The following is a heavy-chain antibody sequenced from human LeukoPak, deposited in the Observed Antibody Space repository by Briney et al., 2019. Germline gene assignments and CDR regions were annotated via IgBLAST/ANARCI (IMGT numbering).Heavy chain of an antibody. Sequence: GGSLRLSCAASGXTFSSYEMNWVRQAPGKGLEWVSYISSSGSTIYYADSVKGRFTISRDNAKNSLYLQMNSLRAEDTAVYYCARGSSSWYTYGMDVWGQGTTVTVSS. D-gene: IGHD6-13*01. CDR3: ARGSSSWYTYGMDV. CDR1: GXTFSSYE. V-gene: IGHV3-48*03. CDR2: ISSSGSTI. J-gene: IGHJ6*02.